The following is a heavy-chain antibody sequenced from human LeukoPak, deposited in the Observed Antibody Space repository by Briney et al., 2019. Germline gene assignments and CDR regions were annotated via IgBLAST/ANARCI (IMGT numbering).Heavy chain of an antibody. CDR2: ISYDGSNK. D-gene: IGHD6-6*01. CDR1: GFTFSSYG. Sequence: GGSLRLSCAASGFTFSSYGMHWVRQAPGKGLEWVAVISYDGSNKYYADSVKGRFTISGDNSKNTLYLQMNSLRAEDTAVYYCAKDPGSSIAARPSVYFDYWGQGTLVTVSS. CDR3: AKDPGSSIAARPSVYFDY. J-gene: IGHJ4*02. V-gene: IGHV3-30*18.